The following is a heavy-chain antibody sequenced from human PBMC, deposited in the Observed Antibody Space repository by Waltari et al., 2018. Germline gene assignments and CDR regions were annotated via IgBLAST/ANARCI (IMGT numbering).Heavy chain of an antibody. CDR2: ISWDGGST. Sequence: EVQLVESGGVVVQPGGSLRLSCAASGFTFDDYAMHWVRQAPGKGLEWVSLISWDGGSTYYADSVKGRFTISRDNSKNSLYLQMNSLRAEDTALYYCAKDISKGNYDSSGSDYWGQGTLVTVSS. CDR3: AKDISKGNYDSSGSDY. CDR1: GFTFDDYA. D-gene: IGHD3-22*01. J-gene: IGHJ4*02. V-gene: IGHV3-43D*04.